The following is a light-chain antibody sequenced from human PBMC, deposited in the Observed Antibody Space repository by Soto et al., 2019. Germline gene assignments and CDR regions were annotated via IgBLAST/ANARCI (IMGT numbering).Light chain of an antibody. CDR2: WAS. J-gene: IGKJ4*01. CDR1: QTLLYRGNNKTP. CDR3: QQYYSPPLT. V-gene: IGKV4-1*01. Sequence: DIVMTQSPDSLAVSLGERAAIKCKSSQTLLYRGNNKTPLAWYQQKPGQPPKLLIYWASTRESGVPDRFSGSGSETDFTLTISSLQAEDVAVYYCQQYYSPPLTFGGGTKVEI.